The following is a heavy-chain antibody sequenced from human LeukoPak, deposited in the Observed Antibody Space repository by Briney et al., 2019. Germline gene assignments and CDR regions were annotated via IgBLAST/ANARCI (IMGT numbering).Heavy chain of an antibody. Sequence: GGSLRLSCAASGFTFSSYRMSWVRQAPGKGLEWVANIKQDGSEKYYVDSVKGRFTISRDNAKNSLYLQMNSLRAEDTAVYYCARSRGTTSWYYYDSSGYYLDYWGQGTLVTVSS. CDR1: GFTFSSYR. J-gene: IGHJ4*02. CDR2: IKQDGSEK. CDR3: ARSRGTTSWYYYDSSGYYLDY. D-gene: IGHD3-22*01. V-gene: IGHV3-7*01.